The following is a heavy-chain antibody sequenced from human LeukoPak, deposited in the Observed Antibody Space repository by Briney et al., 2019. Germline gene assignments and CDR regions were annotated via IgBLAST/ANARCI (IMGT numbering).Heavy chain of an antibody. Sequence: SETLSLTCTVTGGSISDSTYYWGRVRQPPGKGRERIGSMSYSGTTHYNPSLKSRVLISADTSKNQFSLRLTSVTAADTAVYYCANRGIYGYFNYWGQGTLVTVSS. D-gene: IGHD3-10*01. CDR1: GGSISDSTYY. CDR2: MSYSGTT. V-gene: IGHV4-39*01. J-gene: IGHJ4*02. CDR3: ANRGIYGYFNY.